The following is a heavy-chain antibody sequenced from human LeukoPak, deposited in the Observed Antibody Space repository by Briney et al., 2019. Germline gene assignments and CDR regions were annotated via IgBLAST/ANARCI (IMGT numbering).Heavy chain of an antibody. CDR3: AKDRHDYGDYGLIDY. D-gene: IGHD4-17*01. J-gene: IGHJ4*02. V-gene: IGHV4-30-2*01. CDR1: GGSISSGGYS. Sequence: ASETLSLTCAVSGGSISSGGYSWRWIRQPPGKGLEWIGYIYHSGSTYYNPSLKSRVTISVDRSKNQFSLKLSSVTAADTAVYYCAKDRHDYGDYGLIDYWGQGTLVTVSS. CDR2: IYHSGST.